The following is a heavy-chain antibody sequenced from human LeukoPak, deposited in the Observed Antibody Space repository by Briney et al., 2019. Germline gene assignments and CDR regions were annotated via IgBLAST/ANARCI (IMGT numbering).Heavy chain of an antibody. CDR3: ATLILRAAPYYLDY. D-gene: IGHD3-16*01. CDR1: GYRFTNYW. J-gene: IGHJ4*02. Sequence: GEALKISCKGSGYRFTNYWISWVRQMPGKGLEWMGRIDSSDSYTHYSPSFQGHLTFSADKSITTAYLQWSSLKASDTAMYYCATLILRAAPYYLDYWGQGTLVTVSS. V-gene: IGHV5-10-1*01. CDR2: IDSSDSYT.